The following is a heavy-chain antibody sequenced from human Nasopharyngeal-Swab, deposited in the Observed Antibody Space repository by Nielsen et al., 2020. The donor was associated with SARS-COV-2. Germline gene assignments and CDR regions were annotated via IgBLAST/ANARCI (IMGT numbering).Heavy chain of an antibody. Sequence: SVKVSCKASGFTFTSSAVQWVRQARGQRLEWIGWIVVSSGNTNYAQKFQERVTITRDMSASTAYMELSSLKSEDTAVYYCAADSTRDDYGGNGVDYFDYWGQGTLVTVSS. CDR3: AADSTRDDYGGNGVDYFDY. CDR1: GFTFTSSA. V-gene: IGHV1-58*01. CDR2: IVVSSGNT. J-gene: IGHJ4*02. D-gene: IGHD4-23*01.